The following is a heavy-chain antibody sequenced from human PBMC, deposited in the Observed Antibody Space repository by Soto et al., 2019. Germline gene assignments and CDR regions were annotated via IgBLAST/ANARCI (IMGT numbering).Heavy chain of an antibody. D-gene: IGHD2-2*01. CDR1: GFTLSDYY. V-gene: IGHV3-11*01. J-gene: IGHJ6*02. CDR3: ATGVVPATKWGYYSYGLDV. CDR2: ISSGGFIT. Sequence: QVQLVESGGGSVKPGGSLRLSCAASGFTLSDYYMSWIRQAPGKGLEWVSYISSGGFITYYADSVKGRFTTSWDKAKNSLYLQMNTLSANDTAVYYCATGVVPATKWGYYSYGLDVWGQGTTVTVSS.